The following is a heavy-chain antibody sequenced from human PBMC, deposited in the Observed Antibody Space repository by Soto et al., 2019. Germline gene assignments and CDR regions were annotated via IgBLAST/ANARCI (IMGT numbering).Heavy chain of an antibody. CDR3: AKVGEGFRYWFDD. D-gene: IGHD2-8*02. CDR2: ISGSGDKT. V-gene: IGHV3-23*01. CDR1: GFTFNNYA. J-gene: IGHJ4*02. Sequence: EVQLLESGGGLVQPGGSLTLSCAASGFTFNNYAMNWVRQAPGKGLEWVSAISGSGDKTYYADSVKGRFAISRDISKGVMFLQLHSLRVDDTAVYYCAKVGEGFRYWFDDWGQGPLVTVSS.